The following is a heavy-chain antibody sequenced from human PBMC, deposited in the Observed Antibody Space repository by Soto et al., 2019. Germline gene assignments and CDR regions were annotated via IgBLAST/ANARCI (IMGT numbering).Heavy chain of an antibody. V-gene: IGHV3-30*18. CDR2: ISYDGSNK. Sequence: TGGSLRLSCAASGFTFSSYGMHWVRQAPGKGLEWVAVISYDGSNKYYADSVKGRFTISRDNSKNTLYLQMNSLRAEDTAVYYCAKARASGEYNWFDPWGQGALVTVSS. J-gene: IGHJ5*02. CDR1: GFTFSSYG. D-gene: IGHD6-25*01. CDR3: AKARASGEYNWFDP.